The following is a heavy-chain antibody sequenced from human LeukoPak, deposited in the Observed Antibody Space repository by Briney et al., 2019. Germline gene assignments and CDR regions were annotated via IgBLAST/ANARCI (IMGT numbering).Heavy chain of an antibody. CDR2: IYYSGST. D-gene: IGHD4-17*01. Sequence: SETLSLTCTVSGGSISSSSYYWGWIRQPPGKGMEWIGSIYYSGSTYYNTSRKSRVTISVKKTKNQFTNKLSSVTAADTAVYYCARDYCDYAYYFDYWGQGTLVTVSS. V-gene: IGHV4-39*01. CDR1: GGSISSSSYY. J-gene: IGHJ4*02. CDR3: ARDYCDYAYYFDY.